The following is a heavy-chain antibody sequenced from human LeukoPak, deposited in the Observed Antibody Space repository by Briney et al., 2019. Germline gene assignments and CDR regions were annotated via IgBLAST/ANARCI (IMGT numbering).Heavy chain of an antibody. CDR3: ARGSGSYYKTTIDY. D-gene: IGHD3-10*01. J-gene: IGHJ4*02. V-gene: IGHV4-59*11. CDR1: GGSINNHY. Sequence: SETLSLTCTVSGGSINNHYWSWIRQSPGTGLEWIGYVYSSGSTKYNPSLESRVTISVDTSKNQFSLKLSSVTAADTAVYYCARGSGSYYKTTIDYWGQGTLVTVSS. CDR2: VYSSGST.